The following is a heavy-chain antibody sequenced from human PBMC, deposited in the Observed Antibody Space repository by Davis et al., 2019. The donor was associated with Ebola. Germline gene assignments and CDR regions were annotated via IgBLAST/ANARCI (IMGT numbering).Heavy chain of an antibody. CDR2: IKQDGSGK. D-gene: IGHD4-17*01. CDR1: GFTFSSYW. Sequence: PGGSLRLSCAASGFTFSSYWMSWVRQAPGKGLEWVANIKQDGSGKYYVDSVKGRFTISRDNAKNSLYRQMNSLRAEDTAVYYCARDFPFYGDYGGGAFDIWGQGTMVTVSS. CDR3: ARDFPFYGDYGGGAFDI. V-gene: IGHV3-7*01. J-gene: IGHJ3*02.